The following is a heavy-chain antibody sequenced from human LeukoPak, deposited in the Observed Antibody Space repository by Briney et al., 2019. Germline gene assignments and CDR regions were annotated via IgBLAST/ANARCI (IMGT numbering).Heavy chain of an antibody. J-gene: IGHJ4*02. V-gene: IGHV3-30*02. CDR3: ARSLTMVRAYDY. CDR2: IQYDGSNK. CDR1: GFTFSNYV. Sequence: GGSLRLSCAASGFTFSNYVMGWARQAPGKGLEWVTFIQYDGSNKYYADSVKGRFTISRDNSKNTVYLQMNSLRTEDTAVYYCARSLTMVRAYDYWGQGTLVTVSS. D-gene: IGHD3-10*01.